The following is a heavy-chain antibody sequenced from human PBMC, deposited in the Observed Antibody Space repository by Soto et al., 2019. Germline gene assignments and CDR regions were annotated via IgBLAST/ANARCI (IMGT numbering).Heavy chain of an antibody. CDR1: GFTFSSYA. CDR2: ISGSGGST. V-gene: IGHV3-23*01. J-gene: IGHJ4*02. CDR3: AKDLNIVVVVAATLDY. D-gene: IGHD2-15*01. Sequence: LRLSCAASGFTFSSYAMSWVRQAPGKGLEWVSAISGSGGSTYYADSVKGRFTISRDNSKNTLYLQMNSLRAEDTAVYYCAKDLNIVVVVAATLDYWGQGTLVTVSS.